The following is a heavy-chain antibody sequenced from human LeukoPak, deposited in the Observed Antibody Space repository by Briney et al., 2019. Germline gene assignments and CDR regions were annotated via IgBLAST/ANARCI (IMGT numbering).Heavy chain of an antibody. CDR3: AKDGCSSTSCYTGDY. J-gene: IGHJ4*02. CDR2: ISGSGGST. V-gene: IGHV3-23*01. CDR1: GFTFSSYA. D-gene: IGHD2-2*02. Sequence: GRSLRLSCAASGFTFSSYAMSWVRQAPGKGLEWVSAISGSGGSTYYADSVKGRFTISRDNSKNTLYLQMNSLRAEDTAVYYCAKDGCSSTSCYTGDYWGQGTLVTVSS.